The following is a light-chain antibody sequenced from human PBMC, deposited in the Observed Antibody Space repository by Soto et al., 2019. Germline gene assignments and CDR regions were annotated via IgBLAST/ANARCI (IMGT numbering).Light chain of an antibody. J-gene: IGLJ3*02. CDR1: NTNIGAGYD. CDR2: ANI. Sequence: QSVLTQPPSXXGXXXXXXXISCTGTNTNIGAGYDVNWYQLLPGTAPKLLIYANINRPSGVPDRFSGSKSGASAFLVITGLQAEDEADYYCQSYDSSLSAWKVFGGGTKLTVL. CDR3: QSYDSSLSAWKV. V-gene: IGLV1-40*01.